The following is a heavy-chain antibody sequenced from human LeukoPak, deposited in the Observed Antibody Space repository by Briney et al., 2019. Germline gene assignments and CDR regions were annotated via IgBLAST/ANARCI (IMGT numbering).Heavy chain of an antibody. CDR1: GFTFTNYW. CDR3: ARDTVKSPSPAPSPYYFDY. V-gene: IGHV3-74*01. CDR2: INTDGTST. Sequence: GGSLRLSCAASGFTFTNYWMHWVRQAPGKGLVWVSRINTDGTSTNYADPVKGRFTISRDNAKNTLYLQMNSLRAEDTAVYYCARDTVKSPSPAPSPYYFDYWGQGTLVTVSS. J-gene: IGHJ4*02. D-gene: IGHD4-17*01.